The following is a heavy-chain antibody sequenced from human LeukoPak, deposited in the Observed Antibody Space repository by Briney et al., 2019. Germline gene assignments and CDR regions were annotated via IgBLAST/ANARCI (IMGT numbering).Heavy chain of an antibody. D-gene: IGHD3-22*01. V-gene: IGHV1-18*01. J-gene: IGHJ4*02. Sequence: ASVKVSCKASGYTFTSYGISWVRQAPGQGLEWMGWISAYNGNTNYAQKLQGRVTMTIDTSTTTAYMELRSLTSDDTAVYYCARVRDYYADSDYSDYWGQGTLVTVPS. CDR3: ARVRDYYADSDYSDY. CDR1: GYTFTSYG. CDR2: ISAYNGNT.